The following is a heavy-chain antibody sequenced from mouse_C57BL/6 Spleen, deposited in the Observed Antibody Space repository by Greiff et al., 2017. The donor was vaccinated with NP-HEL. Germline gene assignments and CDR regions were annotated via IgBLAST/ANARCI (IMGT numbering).Heavy chain of an antibody. V-gene: IGHV1-80*01. Sequence: QVQLKQSGAELVKPGASVKISCKASGYAFSSYWMNWVKQRPGKGLEWIGQIYPGDGDTNYNGKFKGKATLTADKSSSTAYMQLSSLTSEDSAVYFCARGGYSTLWYFDVWGTGTTVTVSS. CDR2: IYPGDGDT. CDR3: ARGGYSTLWYFDV. J-gene: IGHJ1*03. CDR1: GYAFSSYW.